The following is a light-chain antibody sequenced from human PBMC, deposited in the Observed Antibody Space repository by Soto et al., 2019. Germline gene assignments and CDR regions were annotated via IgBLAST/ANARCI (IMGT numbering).Light chain of an antibody. CDR2: EVS. J-gene: IGLJ1*01. Sequence: QSVLTQPASVSGSPGQSITISCTGTSSDVGAYDYVSWYQQHPDKAPKLMIYEVSNRPSGVSNRFSGSKPVNTATLTISGLQAEDEADSSSSTRVFGTGTKVTVL. CDR3: STRV. V-gene: IGLV2-14*03. CDR1: SSDVGAYDY.